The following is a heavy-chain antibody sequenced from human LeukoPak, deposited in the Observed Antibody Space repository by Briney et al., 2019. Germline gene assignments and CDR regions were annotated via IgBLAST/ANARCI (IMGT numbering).Heavy chain of an antibody. Sequence: ASVKVSCKVSVYTFTENYIHWVRQTPGRGGERMGLINPHTGAANYTQNFQGRVTLTRDTSSSTAYMHLSSLRSDDTAVYYCARGKSGYSRWGQGTPVTVSS. CDR3: ARGKSGYSR. J-gene: IGHJ4*02. V-gene: IGHV1-2*02. D-gene: IGHD3-22*01. CDR1: VYTFTENY. CDR2: INPHTGAA.